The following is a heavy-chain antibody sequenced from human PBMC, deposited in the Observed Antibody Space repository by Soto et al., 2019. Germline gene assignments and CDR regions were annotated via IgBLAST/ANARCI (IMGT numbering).Heavy chain of an antibody. J-gene: IGHJ6*02. V-gene: IGHV3-30*09. CDR1: GFPFSSYT. D-gene: IGHD3-10*01. CDR2: ISFDGSSK. CDR3: ARGAGTWWFGEHHPSYGMDV. Sequence: GGSLRLSCTASGFPFSSYTMHWLRRAPGKGLEWVGIISFDGSSKYYADWLKGRIVISRDNSKDSLYLQMDTLRPDDTAIYYCARGAGTWWFGEHHPSYGMDVWGQGTTVTVSS.